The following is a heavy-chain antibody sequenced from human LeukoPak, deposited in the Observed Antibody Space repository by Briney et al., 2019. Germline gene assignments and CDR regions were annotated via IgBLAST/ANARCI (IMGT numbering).Heavy chain of an antibody. CDR1: GFTFSSYG. CDR3: ASYYDSSGYYY. V-gene: IGHV3-30*03. J-gene: IGHJ4*02. Sequence: PGGSLRLSCAASGFTFSSYGMHWVRQAPGKGLEWVAVISYDGSNKYYADSVKGRFTISRDNSKNTLYLQMNSLRAEDTAVYYCASYYDSSGYYYWGQGTLVTVSS. CDR2: ISYDGSNK. D-gene: IGHD3-22*01.